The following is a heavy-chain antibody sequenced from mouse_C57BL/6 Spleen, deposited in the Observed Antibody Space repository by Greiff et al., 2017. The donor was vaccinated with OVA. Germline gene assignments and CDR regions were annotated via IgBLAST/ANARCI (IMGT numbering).Heavy chain of an antibody. CDR2: IHPNSGST. D-gene: IGHD2-4*01. Sequence: QVQLKQPGAELVKPGASVKLSCKASGYTFTSYWMHWVKQRPGQGLEWIGMIHPNSGSTNYNEKFKSKATLTVDKSSSTAYMQLSSLTSEDSAVYYCARVRNDYDEGYFDYWGQGTTLTVSS. CDR1: GYTFTSYW. V-gene: IGHV1-64*01. CDR3: ARVRNDYDEGYFDY. J-gene: IGHJ2*01.